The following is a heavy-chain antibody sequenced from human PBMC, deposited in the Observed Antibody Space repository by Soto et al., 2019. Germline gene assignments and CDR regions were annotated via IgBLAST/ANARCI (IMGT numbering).Heavy chain of an antibody. Sequence: ASVKVSCKASGYTFTSYYMHWVRQAPGQGLEWMGIINPSGGSTSYAQKFQGRVTMTRDTSTSTVYMELSSLRSEDTAVYYCARVTMTTVTAQISYYYYGMDVWGQGTTVTVSS. CDR3: ARVTMTTVTAQISYYYYGMDV. V-gene: IGHV1-46*01. J-gene: IGHJ6*02. CDR2: INPSGGST. D-gene: IGHD4-4*01. CDR1: GYTFTSYY.